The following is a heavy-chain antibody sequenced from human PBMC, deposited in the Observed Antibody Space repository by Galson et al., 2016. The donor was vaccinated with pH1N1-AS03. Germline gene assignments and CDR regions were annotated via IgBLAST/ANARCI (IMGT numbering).Heavy chain of an antibody. CDR2: ISGTGVYT. CDR1: EFTFSEYY. Sequence: SLRLSCAASEFTFSEYYMHWIRQAPGKGLEWISFISGTGVYTNYADTVKGRFTISRDNAKNSVFLQMNSLRAEDTAVYFCARSGDYYDSTGYYWGQQYYFDQWGQGTLVTVSS. V-gene: IGHV3-11*06. CDR3: ARSGDYYDSTGYYWGQQYYFDQ. D-gene: IGHD3-22*01. J-gene: IGHJ4*02.